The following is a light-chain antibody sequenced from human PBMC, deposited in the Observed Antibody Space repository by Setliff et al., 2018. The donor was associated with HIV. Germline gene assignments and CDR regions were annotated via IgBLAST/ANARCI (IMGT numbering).Light chain of an antibody. CDR3: AAWDNSLKGYV. J-gene: IGLJ1*01. V-gene: IGLV1-44*01. Sequence: ALTQPPSASGTPGQRVTISCSGSTSNIGSNTVTWYQQLPGTAPQLLIYVNDHRPSGVPHRFSGSKSGTTASLAISGLQSEDEADYYCAAWDNSLKGYVFGTGTKVTVL. CDR2: VND. CDR1: TSNIGSNT.